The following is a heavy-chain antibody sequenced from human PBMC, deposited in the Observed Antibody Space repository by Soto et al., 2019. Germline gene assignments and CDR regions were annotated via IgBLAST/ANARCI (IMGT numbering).Heavy chain of an antibody. CDR1: GFTFSSYA. CDR3: AKANVLMVYAIRALFDY. CDR2: ISGSGGST. Sequence: SGGSLRLSCAASGFTFSSYAMSWVRQAPGKGLEWVSAISGSGGSTYYADSVKGRFTISRDNSKNTLYLQMNSLRAEDTAVYYCAKANVLMVYAIRALFDYWGQGTLVTVSS. D-gene: IGHD2-8*01. J-gene: IGHJ4*02. V-gene: IGHV3-23*01.